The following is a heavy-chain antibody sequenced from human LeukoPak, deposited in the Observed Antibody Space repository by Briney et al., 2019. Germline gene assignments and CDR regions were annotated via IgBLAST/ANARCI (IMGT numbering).Heavy chain of an antibody. J-gene: IGHJ5*02. CDR3: ARVRNIMGGGYNFFDP. CDR2: MTPRFGTG. D-gene: IGHD3-16*01. Sequence: ASVKVSCKASGGTFRSKDITWVRQAPGQGLGWVGGMTPRFGTGNTAQKFQGRVAVTADEATSTVYMELTSLTSDDTALYYCARVRNIMGGGYNFFDPWGQGTQVIVSS. CDR1: GGTFRSKD. V-gene: IGHV1-69*13.